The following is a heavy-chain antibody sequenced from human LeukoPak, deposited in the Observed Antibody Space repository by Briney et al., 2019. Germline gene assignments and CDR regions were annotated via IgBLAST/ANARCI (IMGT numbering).Heavy chain of an antibody. CDR3: AKGRGSSWFTSSYSMDV. D-gene: IGHD6-13*01. J-gene: IGHJ6*03. V-gene: IGHV3-23*01. Sequence: GGSLRLSCAASGFTLSFSAMTWVRQPPGKGLEWVSPISGSGGSSYYADSVKGRFTISRDNSKNTLYLQMNSLRAEDTAVYYCAKGRGSSWFTSSYSMDVWGKGTTVTVSS. CDR2: ISGSGGSS. CDR1: GFTLSFSA.